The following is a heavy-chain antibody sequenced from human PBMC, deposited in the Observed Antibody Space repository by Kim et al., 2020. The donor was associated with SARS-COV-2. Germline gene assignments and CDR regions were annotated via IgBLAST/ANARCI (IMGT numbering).Heavy chain of an antibody. Sequence: GGSLRLSCAASGFTFSSYGMHWVRQAPGKGLEWVAVIWYDGSNKYYEDSVKGRFTISRDNSKNTVYLQMNSLRAEDTAVYYCARDRDGYSYGSSGMDVWGQGTTVTGSS. CDR1: GFTFSSYG. CDR3: ARDRDGYSYGSSGMDV. V-gene: IGHV3-33*01. D-gene: IGHD5-18*01. CDR2: IWYDGSNK. J-gene: IGHJ6*02.